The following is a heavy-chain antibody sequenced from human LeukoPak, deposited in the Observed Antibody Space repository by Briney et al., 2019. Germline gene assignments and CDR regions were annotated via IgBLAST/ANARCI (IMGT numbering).Heavy chain of an antibody. Sequence: GGSLRLSCAASGFTVRSNYMNWVRQAPGKGLEWVSVIYSGGSTYYADSVKGRFTISRDNAKNSLFLQMNSLRAEDTAVYYCARGLTIKHWFDPWGQGTLVTVSS. D-gene: IGHD3-10*01. J-gene: IGHJ5*02. CDR3: ARGLTIKHWFDP. CDR2: IYSGGST. CDR1: GFTVRSNY. V-gene: IGHV3-66*01.